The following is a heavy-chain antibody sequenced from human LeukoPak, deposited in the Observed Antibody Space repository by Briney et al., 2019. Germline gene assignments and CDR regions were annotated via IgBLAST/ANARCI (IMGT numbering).Heavy chain of an antibody. Sequence: GGSLRLSCAASGFTFSSYWMSWVRQAPGKGLEWVTNIRQDGSEKYYVDSVKGRFTISRDNAKNSLYLQMNSLRAEDTAVYHCAREYSGSGFDYWGQGTLVTVSS. CDR1: GFTFSSYW. J-gene: IGHJ4*02. V-gene: IGHV3-7*01. CDR2: IRQDGSEK. CDR3: AREYSGSGFDY. D-gene: IGHD2-15*01.